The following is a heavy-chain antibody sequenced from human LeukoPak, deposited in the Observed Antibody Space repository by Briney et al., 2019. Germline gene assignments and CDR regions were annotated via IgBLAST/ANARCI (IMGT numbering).Heavy chain of an antibody. CDR3: VKIDYGDYADY. CDR1: GFTFSSYA. V-gene: IGHV3-23*01. J-gene: IGHJ4*02. D-gene: IGHD4-17*01. CDR2: ISGSGGST. Sequence: HSGGSLRLSCAASGFTFSSYAMSWVRQAPGKGLEWVSAISGSGGSTYYADSVKGRFTISRDNSKNTLYLQMNSLRAEDTAVYYCVKIDYGDYADYWGQGTLVTVSS.